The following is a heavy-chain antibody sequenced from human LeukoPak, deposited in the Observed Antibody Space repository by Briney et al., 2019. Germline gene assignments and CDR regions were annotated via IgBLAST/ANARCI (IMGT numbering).Heavy chain of an antibody. D-gene: IGHD3-3*01. CDR1: GFTFSTYA. Sequence: GGSLRLSCAASGFTFSTYAMSWVRQAPGKGLEWVSAISGSGGSTYYADSVKGRFTISRDNSKNTLYLQMNSLRAEDTAVYYCATHYDFWGGYYGYWSQGTLVTVSS. CDR3: ATHYDFWGGYYGY. V-gene: IGHV3-23*01. J-gene: IGHJ4*02. CDR2: ISGSGGST.